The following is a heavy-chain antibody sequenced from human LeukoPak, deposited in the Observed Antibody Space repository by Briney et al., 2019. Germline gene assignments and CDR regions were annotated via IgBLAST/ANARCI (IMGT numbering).Heavy chain of an antibody. CDR3: AKQWVDC. V-gene: IGHV3-23*01. Sequence: GGSLRLSCAAAGFTFNNYAMNWVSQAPGKGLEWVSSISESGDTTHYADSVKGRVTISRDNSQNTLYLQMNSLRAEDTALYYCAKQWVDCWGQGTLVTVSS. CDR2: ISESGDTT. CDR1: GFTFNNYA. D-gene: IGHD1-26*01. J-gene: IGHJ4*02.